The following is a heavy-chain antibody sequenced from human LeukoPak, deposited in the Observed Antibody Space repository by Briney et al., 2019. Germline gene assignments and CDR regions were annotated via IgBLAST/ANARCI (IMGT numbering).Heavy chain of an antibody. CDR1: GYNFDNYG. CDR2: ISAKTGNT. D-gene: IGHD1-26*01. Sequence: GASVKVSCKASGYNFDNYGVSWVRQAPGQGLEWMGWISAKTGNTNYAQKVQGRVTMTTDTSTTTAYMELRSLGSDDTAVYYCARGSYPNSHGMDVWGQGTTVTVSS. CDR3: ARGSYPNSHGMDV. V-gene: IGHV1-18*01. J-gene: IGHJ6*02.